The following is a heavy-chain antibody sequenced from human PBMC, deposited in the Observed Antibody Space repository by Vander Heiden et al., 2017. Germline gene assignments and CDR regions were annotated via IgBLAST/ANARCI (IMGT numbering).Heavy chain of an antibody. D-gene: IGHD3-16*01. CDR1: GFTFNNAW. Sequence: EVQLVESGGRLVKPGGSLRLSCAASGFTFNNAWINGVRQSPEKGLEWVGRLKTKPDGGTTDYAAPVKGRFIISGDYSKNTLYLQMNSLRTEDTAIYYCTTEGQGGFDYWGQGTLVTVSS. J-gene: IGHJ4*02. CDR2: LKTKPDGGTT. V-gene: IGHV3-15*07. CDR3: TTEGQGGFDY.